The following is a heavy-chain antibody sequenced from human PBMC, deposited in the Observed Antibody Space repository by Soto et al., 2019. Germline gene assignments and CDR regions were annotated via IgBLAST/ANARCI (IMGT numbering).Heavy chain of an antibody. J-gene: IGHJ4*02. V-gene: IGHV5-51*01. Sequence: GASVKVSCKGSGYIFSSYWIGWVRQMPGKGLELMWITHGGDANTRYSPSFEGQVTISTDKSITTAYLQWSSLKASDTAMYYCARRGTYSSGWDYWGQGTLVTVGS. CDR1: GYIFSSYW. CDR2: THGGDANT. D-gene: IGHD6-19*01. CDR3: ARRGTYSSGWDY.